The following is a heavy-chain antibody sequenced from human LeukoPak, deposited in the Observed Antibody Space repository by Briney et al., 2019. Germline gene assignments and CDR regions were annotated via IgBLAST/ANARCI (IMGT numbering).Heavy chain of an antibody. CDR2: INSDGSST. CDR1: GFTFSSYW. Sequence: PGGALRLSCAASGFTFSSYWMHWVRQAPGKGLVWVSRINSDGSSTSYADSVKGRFTISRDNAKNTLYLQMNSLRAEDTAVYYCAREVGCSGGSCHVYWGQGTLVTVSS. J-gene: IGHJ4*02. V-gene: IGHV3-74*01. CDR3: AREVGCSGGSCHVY. D-gene: IGHD2-15*01.